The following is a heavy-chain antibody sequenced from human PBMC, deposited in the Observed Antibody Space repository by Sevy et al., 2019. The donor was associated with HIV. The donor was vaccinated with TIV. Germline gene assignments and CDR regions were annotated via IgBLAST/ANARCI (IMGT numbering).Heavy chain of an antibody. CDR1: GFTFSSYG. Sequence: GGSLRLSCAASGFTFSSYGMHWVRQAPGKGLEWVAVKWNDRSNKHYADSVKGRFTISRDNSKNTLYLQMNSLRAEDTAVYYCASLPNNYYDSSGSSGDDAFDIWGQGTMVTVSS. J-gene: IGHJ3*02. CDR3: ASLPNNYYDSSGSSGDDAFDI. D-gene: IGHD3-22*01. V-gene: IGHV3-33*01. CDR2: KWNDRSNK.